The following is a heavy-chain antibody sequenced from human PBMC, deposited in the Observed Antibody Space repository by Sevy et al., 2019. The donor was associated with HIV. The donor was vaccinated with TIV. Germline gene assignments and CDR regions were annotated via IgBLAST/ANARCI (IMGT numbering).Heavy chain of an antibody. J-gene: IGHJ4*02. CDR1: GFTFNKYT. V-gene: IGHV3-30*01. CDR3: AGEQKMGLYIDY. Sequence: GGSLRLSCSGSGFTFNKYTIYWVRQAPGKGLEWVAYDGDIDDYADSVKGRFTISRDNSKNTLYLQMNSLRPEDSAVYYCAGEQKMGLYIDYWGQGTLVTVSS. CDR2: YDGDID. D-gene: IGHD3-10*01.